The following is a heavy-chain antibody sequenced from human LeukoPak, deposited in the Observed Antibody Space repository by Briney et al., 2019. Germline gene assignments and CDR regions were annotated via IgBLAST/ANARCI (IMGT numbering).Heavy chain of an antibody. Sequence: ASVKVSCKASGYTFSNYGISWVRQAPGQGLEWVGWTSIYNGKTNYAQKFQGRVSMTTDTSTSTAYMELRSLRSDDTAVHYCVRENRYCSGGSCYSAASDDAFDIWGQGTMVTVSS. CDR1: GYTFSNYG. V-gene: IGHV1-18*01. CDR2: TSIYNGKT. J-gene: IGHJ3*02. D-gene: IGHD2-15*01. CDR3: VRENRYCSGGSCYSAASDDAFDI.